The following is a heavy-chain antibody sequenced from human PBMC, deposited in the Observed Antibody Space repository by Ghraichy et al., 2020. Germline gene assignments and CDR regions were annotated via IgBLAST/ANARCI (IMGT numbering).Heavy chain of an antibody. J-gene: IGHJ1*01. CDR3: ASAYGDYRYFQH. CDR2: IRNKANSHST. CDR1: GFTFSDHY. D-gene: IGHD4-17*01. V-gene: IGHV3-72*01. Sequence: GGSLRLSCAASGFTFSDHYMDWVRQAPGKGLEWVGRIRNKANSHSTEFASSVKGRFSISRDDSSNSLYLQMNSLITEDTAVYYCASAYGDYRYFQHWGQGTLVTVSS.